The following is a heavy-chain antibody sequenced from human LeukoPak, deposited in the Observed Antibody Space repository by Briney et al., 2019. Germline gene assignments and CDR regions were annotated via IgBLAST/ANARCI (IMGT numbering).Heavy chain of an antibody. CDR2: IKQDGGEK. J-gene: IGHJ4*02. CDR1: GFSFSSYW. Sequence: PGGSLRLSCAASGFSFSSYWMSWVRQAPGKGPEWVANIKQDGGEKYHVDSVKGQFTISRDNAKNSLYLQMNSLRVEDTAVYYCAREDHSNYNYWGQGTLVTVSS. V-gene: IGHV3-7*01. CDR3: AREDHSNYNY. D-gene: IGHD4-11*01.